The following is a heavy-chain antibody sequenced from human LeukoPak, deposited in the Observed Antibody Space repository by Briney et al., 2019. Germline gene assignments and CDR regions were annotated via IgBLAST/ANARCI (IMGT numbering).Heavy chain of an antibody. D-gene: IGHD3-3*01. V-gene: IGHV3-30*18. CDR2: ISYDGSNK. Sequence: PGGSLRLSCAASRFTFSLYAMSWVRQAPGKGLEWVAVISYDGSNKYYADSVKGRFTISRDNSKNTLYLQMNSLRAEDTAVYYCAKGIRFLEWLIDYWGQGTLVTVSS. J-gene: IGHJ4*02. CDR3: AKGIRFLEWLIDY. CDR1: RFTFSLYA.